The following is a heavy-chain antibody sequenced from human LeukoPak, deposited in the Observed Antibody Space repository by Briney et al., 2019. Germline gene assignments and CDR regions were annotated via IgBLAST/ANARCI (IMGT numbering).Heavy chain of an antibody. CDR2: IYYSGST. CDR3: ARVLPETFWGSCQNAFDI. Sequence: PSETLSLTCTVSGGSISSYYWSWIRQPPGKGLEWIGYIYYSGSTNYNPSLKSRVTISVDTSKNQFSLKLSSVTAADTAVYYCARVLPETFWGSCQNAFDIWGQGTMVTVSS. D-gene: IGHD3-16*01. CDR1: GGSISSYY. J-gene: IGHJ3*02. V-gene: IGHV4-59*01.